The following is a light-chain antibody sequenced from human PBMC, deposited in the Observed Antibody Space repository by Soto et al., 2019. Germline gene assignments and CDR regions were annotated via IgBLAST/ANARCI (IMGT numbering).Light chain of an antibody. CDR2: AAS. CDR1: QGISTY. CDR3: QQLLSYPIT. Sequence: DIQLTQSRSFLSGSVGDRVTITCGASQGISTYLAWYQQKPGKAPKLLIYAASTLQSGVPLSFSGSGSGTSFTLTISSLQPEDFATYYCQQLLSYPITLGQGTRLEIK. V-gene: IGKV1-9*01. J-gene: IGKJ5*01.